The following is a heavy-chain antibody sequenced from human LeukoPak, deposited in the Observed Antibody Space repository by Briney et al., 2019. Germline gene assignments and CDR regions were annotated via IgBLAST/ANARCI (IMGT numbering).Heavy chain of an antibody. J-gene: IGHJ4*02. CDR1: GFTFSSYW. CDR2: ISSDASSI. CDR3: ATLGPPIY. Sequence: GGSLRLSCAASGFTFSSYWMHWVRQAPGKGLMWVSRISSDASSILYADSVKGRFTISRDNAKNTLYLQMNGLRAEDTAVYYCATLGPPIYWGQGTLVTVSS. V-gene: IGHV3-74*01.